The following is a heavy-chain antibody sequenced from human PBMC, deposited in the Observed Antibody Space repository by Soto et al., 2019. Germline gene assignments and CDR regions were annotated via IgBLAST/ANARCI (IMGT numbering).Heavy chain of an antibody. J-gene: IGHJ4*02. D-gene: IGHD2-8*01. CDR1: GGSLSSSSYY. CDR2: IYYSGST. V-gene: IGHV4-39*01. CDR3: ARHNNAIIIETATIFDY. Sequence: GTLALTCTVSGGSLSSSSYYWGWIRHPPGKGLEWIGSIYYSGSTYYNPSLKSRVTISVDTSKNQFSLKLSSVTAADTAVYYCARHNNAIIIETATIFDYWGQGTLVTVSS.